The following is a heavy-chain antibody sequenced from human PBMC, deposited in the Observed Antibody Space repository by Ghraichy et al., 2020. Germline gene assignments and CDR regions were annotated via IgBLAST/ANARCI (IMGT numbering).Heavy chain of an antibody. Sequence: SETLSLTCAVYGGSFSGYYWSWIRQPPGKGLEWIGEINHSGSTNYNPSLKTRVTLSVDTSKNQFSLKLSSVTAADTAVYYCARGWATRGVDYWGQGTLVTVSS. D-gene: IGHD5-12*01. V-gene: IGHV4-34*01. CDR3: ARGWATRGVDY. J-gene: IGHJ4*02. CDR2: INHSGST. CDR1: GGSFSGYY.